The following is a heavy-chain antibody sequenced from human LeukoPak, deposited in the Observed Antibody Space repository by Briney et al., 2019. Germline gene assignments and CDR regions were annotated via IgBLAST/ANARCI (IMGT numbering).Heavy chain of an antibody. D-gene: IGHD6-13*01. Sequence: GGSLRLSCAASGFTFSSYAMHWVRQAPGKGLEWVAVISYDGSNKYYADSVKGRFTISRDNSKNTLYLQMNSLRAEDTAVYYCARDRYLAAAGYFDHWGQGTLVTVSS. CDR3: ARDRYLAAAGYFDH. CDR2: ISYDGSNK. CDR1: GFTFSSYA. J-gene: IGHJ4*02. V-gene: IGHV3-30*04.